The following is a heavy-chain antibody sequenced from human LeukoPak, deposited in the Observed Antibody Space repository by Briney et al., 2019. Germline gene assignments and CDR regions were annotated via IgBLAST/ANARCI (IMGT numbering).Heavy chain of an antibody. CDR2: IGTAVET. D-gene: IGHD6-13*01. V-gene: IGHV3-13*01. CDR1: GFTFSSYD. CDR3: ARGNIAAAGTIDY. Sequence: GGSLRLSCAASGFTFSSYDMHWVRQATGKGLEWVSAIGTAVETYYPASVKGRFTISRENAKNSLYLQMNSLGAGDTAVYYCARGNIAAAGTIDYWGQGTLVTVSS. J-gene: IGHJ4*02.